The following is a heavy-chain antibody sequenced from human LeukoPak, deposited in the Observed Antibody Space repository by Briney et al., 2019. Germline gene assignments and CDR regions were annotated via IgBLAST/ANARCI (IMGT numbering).Heavy chain of an antibody. V-gene: IGHV3-74*01. CDR3: AKDIVVVPAVIDYYYYYGMDV. D-gene: IGHD2-2*01. CDR1: GFTFTNYW. Sequence: GGSLRLSCAASGFTFTNYWMHWVRQAPGMGLVWVSRLPPDELDIIYADSVKGRFTISRDNSKNTLNLQMNSLRAEDTAVYYCAKDIVVVPAVIDYYYYYGMDVWGQGTTVTVSS. J-gene: IGHJ6*02. CDR2: LPPDELDI.